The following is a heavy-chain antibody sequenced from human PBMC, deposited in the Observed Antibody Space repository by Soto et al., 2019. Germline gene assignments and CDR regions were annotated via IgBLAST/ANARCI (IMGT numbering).Heavy chain of an antibody. CDR3: AKSPRGEMATD. V-gene: IGHV1-18*01. D-gene: IGHD5-12*01. CDR2: INTYNGMT. CDR1: GYTFINYH. J-gene: IGHJ4*02. Sequence: QVQLVQSGGEVKKPGASVTVSCKASGYTFINYHITWVRQAPGQGLEWMAWINTYNGMTDYAQRFQGRVTMNRDTSTSTAYMALRNLGSDYTAGYFCAKSPRGEMATDWGQGTLVTVSS.